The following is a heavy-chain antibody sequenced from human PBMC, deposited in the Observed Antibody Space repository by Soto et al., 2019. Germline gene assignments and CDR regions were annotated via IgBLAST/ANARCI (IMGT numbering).Heavy chain of an antibody. Sequence: QVQLVESGGGVVQPGRSLRLSCAASGFTFSSYGMHWVRQAPGTGLEWVAVISYDGSNIDYADSVKGRVTISRDNSNNTMYLQMNSLRAEDTAVYYCAKDKRSVVVTAPFDYWGQGTLVTVSS. CDR1: GFTFSSYG. CDR3: AKDKRSVVVTAPFDY. V-gene: IGHV3-30*18. J-gene: IGHJ4*02. CDR2: ISYDGSNI. D-gene: IGHD2-21*02.